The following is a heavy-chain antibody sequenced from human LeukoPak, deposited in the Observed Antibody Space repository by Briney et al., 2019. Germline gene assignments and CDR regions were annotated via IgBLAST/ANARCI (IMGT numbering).Heavy chain of an antibody. V-gene: IGHV3-23*01. Sequence: GGSLRLSCAASGFTFSSYAMSWVRQAPGKGLESVSSISGSGSVTYYADSVKGRFTISRDKSKNTLYLQMNSLRAEDAAVYYCAKGDDYGDYYVSSWGQGTLVTVSS. CDR3: AKGDDYGDYYVSS. CDR2: ISGSGSVT. D-gene: IGHD4-17*01. CDR1: GFTFSSYA. J-gene: IGHJ5*02.